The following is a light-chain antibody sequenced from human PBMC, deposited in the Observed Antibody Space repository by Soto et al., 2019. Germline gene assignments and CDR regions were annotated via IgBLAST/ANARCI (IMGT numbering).Light chain of an antibody. Sequence: EIVLTQSPGTLSLSPGERATLSCRASQSVSSSYLAWYQQKPGQAPSLLIFGATRRATGIPDRFSGSGSGTNFTRTISRLEPEEFAVYYCQQYGKLPRTFGQGTKVEIK. CDR1: QSVSSSY. V-gene: IGKV3-20*01. CDR3: QQYGKLPRT. CDR2: GAT. J-gene: IGKJ1*01.